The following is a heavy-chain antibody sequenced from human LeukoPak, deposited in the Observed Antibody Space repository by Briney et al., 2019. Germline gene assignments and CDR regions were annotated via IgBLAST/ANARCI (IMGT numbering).Heavy chain of an antibody. Sequence: GGSLRLSCAASGFTFDDYAMHWVRQAPGKGLEWVSGIRWTSGSLDYADSVKGRFTISRDNAKNSLYLQMNSLRAEDTALYYCAKGQGIVVVPGFFDYWGQGTLVTVSS. D-gene: IGHD2-2*01. CDR3: AKGQGIVVVPGFFDY. CDR1: GFTFDDYA. CDR2: IRWTSGSL. V-gene: IGHV3-9*01. J-gene: IGHJ4*02.